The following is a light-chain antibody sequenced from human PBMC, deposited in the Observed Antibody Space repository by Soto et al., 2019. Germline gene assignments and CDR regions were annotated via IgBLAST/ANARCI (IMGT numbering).Light chain of an antibody. CDR2: GNR. CDR3: QSCDSSLSGSGV. Sequence: QSVLTQPASVSGAPGQRVTISCTGTSSNIGAGYDVHWYQQFPGTAPKLLIYGNRNRPSGVPDRFSGSKSGTSASLAITGLQAEDEATYYCQSCDSSLSGSGVFGTGTKVTV. CDR1: SSNIGAGYD. J-gene: IGLJ1*01. V-gene: IGLV1-40*01.